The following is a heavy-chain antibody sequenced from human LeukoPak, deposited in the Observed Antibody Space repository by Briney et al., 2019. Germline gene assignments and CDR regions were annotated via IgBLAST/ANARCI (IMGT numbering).Heavy chain of an antibody. CDR3: ARNARPRDGYNSGFDY. CDR1: GYTFTSYG. CDR2: ISAYNGNT. V-gene: IGHV1-18*01. D-gene: IGHD5-24*01. J-gene: IGHJ4*02. Sequence: ASVKVSCKASGYTFTSYGISWVRQAPGQGLEWMGWISAYNGNTNYAQKLQGRVTMTTDTSTSTAYMELRSLRSDDTAVYYCARNARPRDGYNSGFDYWGQGTLVTVSS.